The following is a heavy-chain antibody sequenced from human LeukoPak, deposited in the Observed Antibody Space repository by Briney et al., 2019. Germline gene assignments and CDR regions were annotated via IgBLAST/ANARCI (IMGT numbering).Heavy chain of an antibody. CDR1: GFTFSSYR. CDR2: ISSSSSYI. CDR3: ARDHGYSSSWYQDDY. D-gene: IGHD6-13*01. J-gene: IGHJ4*02. V-gene: IGHV3-21*01. Sequence: GGSLRLSCAASGFTFSSYRMNWVRQAPGKGLEWVSSISSSSSYIYYADSVKGRFTISRDNAKNSLYLQMNSLRAEDTAVYYCARDHGYSSSWYQDDYWGQGTLVTVSS.